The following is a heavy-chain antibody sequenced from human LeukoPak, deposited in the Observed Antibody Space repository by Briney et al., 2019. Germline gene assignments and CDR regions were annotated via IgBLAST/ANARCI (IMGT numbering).Heavy chain of an antibody. CDR3: ARIQYDSSGYSKSYARWACHI. CDR2: IYTSGST. CDR1: GGSISSNY. V-gene: IGHV4-4*07. D-gene: IGHD3-22*01. Sequence: PSETLSLTCTVSGGSISSNYCSWIRQPARKRLDWIGRIYTSGSTNYNPSLMSRVTISVDTSKNQFSLRLSSVTPADTVVYYCARIQYDSSGYSKSYARWACHIGGQRPMVTVSA. J-gene: IGHJ3*02.